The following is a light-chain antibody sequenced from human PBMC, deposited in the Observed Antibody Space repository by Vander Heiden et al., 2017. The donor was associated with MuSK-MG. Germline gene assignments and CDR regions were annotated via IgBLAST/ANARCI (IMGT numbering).Light chain of an antibody. J-gene: IGKJ2*01. CDR3: QQYNSYPYT. V-gene: IGKV1-5*01. CDR1: QSISSW. CDR2: DAS. Sequence: IQMTQSPSSLSASVGDRITITCRASQSISSWLAWYQQKPGKAPDLLIYDASSLESGVPSRFSGSGSGTKFTLTISSLQPEDFATYYCQQYNSYPYTFGQGTKLEIK.